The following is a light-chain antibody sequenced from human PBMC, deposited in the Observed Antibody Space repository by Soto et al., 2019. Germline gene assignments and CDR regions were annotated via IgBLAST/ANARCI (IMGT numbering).Light chain of an antibody. CDR3: QQYGSSSGFT. CDR1: QSVSSSY. Sequence: EIVLTQSPGTLSLSPGERATLSCRASQSVSSSYLAWYQQQPGQAPRLLIYAASSRATGIPDRFSGSGSGTDFPLTISRLEPEDFAVYYCQQYGSSSGFTFGPGTKVDIK. CDR2: AAS. J-gene: IGKJ3*01. V-gene: IGKV3-20*01.